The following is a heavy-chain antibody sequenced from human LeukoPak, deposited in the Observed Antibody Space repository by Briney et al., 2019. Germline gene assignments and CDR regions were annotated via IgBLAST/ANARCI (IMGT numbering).Heavy chain of an antibody. J-gene: IGHJ5*02. D-gene: IGHD6-13*01. Sequence: ASVKVSCKASGYTFTGYYMHWVRQAPGPGLEWMGWINPNSGGTNYAQKFQGRVTMTRDTSISTAYMELSRLRSDDTAVYYCARTIAAAVNWFDPWGQGTLVTVSS. V-gene: IGHV1-2*02. CDR1: GYTFTGYY. CDR3: ARTIAAAVNWFDP. CDR2: INPNSGGT.